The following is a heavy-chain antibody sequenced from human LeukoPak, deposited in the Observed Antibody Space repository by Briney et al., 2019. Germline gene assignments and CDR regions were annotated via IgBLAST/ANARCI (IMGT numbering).Heavy chain of an antibody. V-gene: IGHV3-21*01. D-gene: IGHD3-16*02. Sequence: PGGSLRLSCAASGFTFSSYSMNWVRQAPGKGLEWVSSISSSSSYIYYADSVKGRFTISRDNAKNTLYLQMKSLRAEDTAVYYCARVVTSYYYMDVWGKGTTVTVSS. J-gene: IGHJ6*03. CDR3: ARVVTSYYYMDV. CDR1: GFTFSSYS. CDR2: ISSSSSYI.